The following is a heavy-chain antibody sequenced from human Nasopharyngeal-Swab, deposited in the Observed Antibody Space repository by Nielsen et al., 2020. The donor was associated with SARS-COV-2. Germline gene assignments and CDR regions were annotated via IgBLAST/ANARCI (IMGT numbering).Heavy chain of an antibody. Sequence: GESLKISCKGSGYSFTSYCIGWARQMPGKGLEWMGIIYPGDSDTRYSPSFQGQVTISVDKSISTAYLQWSSLKASDTAMYYCARLAPSFGRISRDAFDIWGQGTMVTVSS. CDR1: GYSFTSYC. CDR2: IYPGDSDT. V-gene: IGHV5-51*01. D-gene: IGHD2/OR15-2a*01. J-gene: IGHJ3*02. CDR3: ARLAPSFGRISRDAFDI.